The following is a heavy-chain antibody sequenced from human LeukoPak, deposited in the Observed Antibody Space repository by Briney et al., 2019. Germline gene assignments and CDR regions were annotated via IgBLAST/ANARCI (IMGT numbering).Heavy chain of an antibody. CDR2: IYYSGST. V-gene: IGHV4-59*01. D-gene: IGHD2-15*01. CDR3: ARDIYGSFDY. Sequence: SETLSLTCTVSGGSISSYYWSWIRQPPGEGLEWIGYIYYSGSTNYSPSLKSRVTISIDTSKNQFSLRLSSVTAAGTAVYYCARDIYGSFDYWGQGTLVTVSS. CDR1: GGSISSYY. J-gene: IGHJ4*02.